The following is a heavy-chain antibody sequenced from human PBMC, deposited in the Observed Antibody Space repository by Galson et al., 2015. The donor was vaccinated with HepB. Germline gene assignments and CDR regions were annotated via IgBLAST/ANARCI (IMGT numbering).Heavy chain of an antibody. D-gene: IGHD3-10*01. CDR2: ISYDGSNK. J-gene: IGHJ4*02. CDR3: ARDQGIWFGELGNFDY. Sequence: SLRLSCAASGFTFSSYAMHWVRQAPGKGLEWVAVISYDGSNKYYADSVKGRFTISRDNSKNTLYLQMNSLRAEDTAVYYCARDQGIWFGELGNFDYWGQGTLVTVSS. CDR1: GFTFSSYA. V-gene: IGHV3-30-3*01.